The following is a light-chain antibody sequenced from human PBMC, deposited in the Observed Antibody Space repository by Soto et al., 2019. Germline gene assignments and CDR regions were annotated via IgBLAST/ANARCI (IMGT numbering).Light chain of an antibody. J-gene: IGKJ2*03. Sequence: DGLLTQSPLSLSVTVGQPASISCRSSQSLVHSSGNTFLSWFFQRPGQSPRRLIYKVFNRDSGAPDRFHGSGSGTSFQLQNTRVGGEDVGVYYCMQYAHWPHSFGQGTKLEIK. V-gene: IGKV2-30*02. CDR3: MQYAHWPHS. CDR1: QSLVHSSGNTF. CDR2: KVF.